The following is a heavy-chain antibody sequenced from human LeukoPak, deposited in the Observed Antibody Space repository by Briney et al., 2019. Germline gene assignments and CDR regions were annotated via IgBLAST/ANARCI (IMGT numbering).Heavy chain of an antibody. V-gene: IGHV4-31*03. CDR3: ARDPGPPYNWFDP. J-gene: IGHJ5*02. CDR2: IYYSGST. Sequence: PSETLSLTCTVSGGSISSGGYYWSWIRQHPGKGLEWIGYIYYSGSTYYNPSLKSRVAISVDTSKNQFSLKLSSVTAADTAVYYCARDPGPPYNWFDPWGQGTLVTVSS. CDR1: GGSISSGGYY.